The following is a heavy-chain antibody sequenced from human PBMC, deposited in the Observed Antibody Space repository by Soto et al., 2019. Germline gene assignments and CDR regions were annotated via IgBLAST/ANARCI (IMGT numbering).Heavy chain of an antibody. V-gene: IGHV3-30*18. CDR1: GFTFSSYG. D-gene: IGHD3-9*01. CDR2: ISYDGSNK. CDR3: AKESGDYDILTGSLNYYYYYGMDV. J-gene: IGHJ6*02. Sequence: QVQLVESGGGVVQPGRSLRLSCAASGFTFSSYGMHWVRQAPGKGLEWVAVISYDGSNKYYADSVKGRFTISRDNSKNTLYLQMNSLRGEDTDVYYCAKESGDYDILTGSLNYYYYYGMDVWGQGTTVTVSS.